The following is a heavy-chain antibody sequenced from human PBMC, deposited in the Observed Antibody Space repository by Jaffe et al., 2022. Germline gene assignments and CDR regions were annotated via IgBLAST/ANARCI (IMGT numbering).Heavy chain of an antibody. D-gene: IGHD3-10*01. CDR3: AREERFRGSGSFYYYYYMDV. V-gene: IGHV3-48*03. Sequence: EVQLVESGGGLVQPGGSLRLSCAASGFTFSSYEMNWVRQAPGKGLEWVSYISSSSSIIYYADSVKGRFTISRDNAKNSLYLQMNSLRAEDTAAYYCAREERFRGSGSFYYYYYMDVWGKGTTVTVSS. J-gene: IGHJ6*03. CDR2: ISSSSSII. CDR1: GFTFSSYE.